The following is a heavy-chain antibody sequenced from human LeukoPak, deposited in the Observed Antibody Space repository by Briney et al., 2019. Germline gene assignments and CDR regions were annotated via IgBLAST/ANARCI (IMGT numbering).Heavy chain of an antibody. J-gene: IGHJ4*02. CDR2: ISGSGERT. CDR3: AKRALGGLFDY. D-gene: IGHD3-16*01. V-gene: IGHV3-23*01. CDR1: GFTFSSYS. Sequence: GGSLTLSCAASGFTFSSYSMRWVRHAPGEGRESVSVISGSGERTYYADAVKGRITISRHNCKEKVYLQMNSLRAVVTAVFYCAKRALGGLFDYWGQGTLVTAS.